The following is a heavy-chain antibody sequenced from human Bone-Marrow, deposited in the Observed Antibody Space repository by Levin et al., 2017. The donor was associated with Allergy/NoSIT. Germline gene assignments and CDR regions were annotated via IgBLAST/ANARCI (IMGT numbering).Heavy chain of an antibody. CDR2: IWYDGSNK. J-gene: IGHJ6*03. D-gene: IGHD1-7*01. Sequence: SCAASGFTFSSYGMHWVRQAPGKGLEWVAVIWYDGSNKYYADSVKGRFTISRDNSKNTLYLQMNSLRAEDTAVYYCARDGRKDNWNYGYYYYMDVWGKGTTVTVSS. V-gene: IGHV3-33*01. CDR3: ARDGRKDNWNYGYYYYMDV. CDR1: GFTFSSYG.